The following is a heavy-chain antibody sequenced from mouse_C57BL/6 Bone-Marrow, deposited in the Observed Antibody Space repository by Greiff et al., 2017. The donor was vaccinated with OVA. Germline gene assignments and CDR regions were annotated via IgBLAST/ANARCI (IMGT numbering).Heavy chain of an antibody. CDR2: IWWDDDK. D-gene: IGHD2-3*01. CDR3: ARIEWLLLYWYFDV. Sequence: QVTLKVCGPGILQPSQTLSLTCSFSGFSLSTFGMGVGWIRQPSGKGLEWLANIWWDDDKYYNPALKSRLTISKDTSKNQVFLKIANVDTADTATYYCARIEWLLLYWYFDVWGTGTTVTVSS. CDR1: GFSLSTFGMG. V-gene: IGHV8-8*01. J-gene: IGHJ1*03.